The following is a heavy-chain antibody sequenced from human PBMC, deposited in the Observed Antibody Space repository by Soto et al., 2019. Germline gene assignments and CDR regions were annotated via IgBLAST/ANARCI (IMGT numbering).Heavy chain of an antibody. J-gene: IGHJ5*01. Sequence: ASVKFYRMPSGYTFTDYYIHWVRPAPGQGLAWVGRLNPNTGDAQYAQDFQGRVTLTRDPSISTAYMEVTSLTSDDTAVYYGARVLREHSSSYWFESWGQGTLVNVSS. CDR1: GYTFTDYY. V-gene: IGHV1-2*06. CDR3: ARVLREHSSSYWFES. CDR2: LNPNTGDA. D-gene: IGHD3-22*01.